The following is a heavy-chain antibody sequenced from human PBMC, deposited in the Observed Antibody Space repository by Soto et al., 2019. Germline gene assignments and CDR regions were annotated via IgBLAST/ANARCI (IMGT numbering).Heavy chain of an antibody. V-gene: IGHV1-18*01. CDR1: GYTFTSYG. J-gene: IGHJ4*02. Sequence: ASVKVSCKASGYTFTSYGISWVRHAPGQGLEWMGWISAYNGNTNYAQKLQGRVTMTTDTSTSTAYMELRSLRSDDTAVYYCARDRSNYYDSSGPLDLWGQGTLVTVSS. CDR2: ISAYNGNT. D-gene: IGHD3-22*01. CDR3: ARDRSNYYDSSGPLDL.